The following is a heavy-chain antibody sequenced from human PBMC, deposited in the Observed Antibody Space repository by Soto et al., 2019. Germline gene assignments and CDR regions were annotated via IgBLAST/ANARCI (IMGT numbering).Heavy chain of an antibody. CDR3: ARAGLKWEGGVFDL. Sequence: QVQLVQSGAEVRKPGASVKVSCKASNYTFTSYGISWVRQAPGQGLEWMGWISVNYGNTNYAQKFQDRVTMTTDTSTSTACLDLRRMTSADAAVYYCARAGLKWEGGVFDLWGQGTLVTVSS. CDR1: NYTFTSYG. J-gene: IGHJ4*02. D-gene: IGHD1-26*01. V-gene: IGHV1-18*04. CDR2: ISVNYGNT.